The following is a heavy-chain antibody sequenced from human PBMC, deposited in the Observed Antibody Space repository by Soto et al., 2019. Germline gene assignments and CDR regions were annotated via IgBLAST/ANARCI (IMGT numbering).Heavy chain of an antibody. V-gene: IGHV1-24*01. CDR3: ATTPKSYYYDSSGYSYYGMDV. CDR2: FDPEDGET. D-gene: IGHD3-22*01. J-gene: IGHJ6*02. Sequence: GASVKVSCKVSGYTLTELSMHWVRQAPGKGLEWMGGFDPEDGETIYAQKFQGRVTMTEDTSTDTAYMELSSLRSEDTAVYYCATTPKSYYYDSSGYSYYGMDVWGQGTTVTVSS. CDR1: GYTLTELS.